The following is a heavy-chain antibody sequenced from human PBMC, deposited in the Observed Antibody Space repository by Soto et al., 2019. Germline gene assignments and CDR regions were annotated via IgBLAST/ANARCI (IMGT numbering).Heavy chain of an antibody. Sequence: GGSLRLSCVTSGFTFSRHDMHWVRQGTGKGLEWVSAIGTAGDTYYPDSVKGRFTVSRENAKNSLYLQMDSLRAGDTAIYYCARGGFDSNYYYYYGLDVWGQGTAVTVSS. CDR3: ARGGFDSNYYYYYGLDV. V-gene: IGHV3-13*01. D-gene: IGHD3-10*01. CDR2: IGTAGDT. J-gene: IGHJ6*02. CDR1: GFTFSRHD.